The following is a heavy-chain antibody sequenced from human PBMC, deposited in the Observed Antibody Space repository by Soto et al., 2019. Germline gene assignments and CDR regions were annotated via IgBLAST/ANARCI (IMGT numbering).Heavy chain of an antibody. CDR2: FDPEDGET. J-gene: IGHJ6*02. D-gene: IGHD3-10*01. V-gene: IGHV1-24*01. Sequence: ASVKVSCKVSGYTLTELSMHWVRQAPGKGLEWMGGFDPEDGETIYAQKFQGRVTMTEDTSTDTAYMELSSLRSEDTAVYYCATDPGLLWFGAMDVWGQGTTVTVSS. CDR3: ATDPGLLWFGAMDV. CDR1: GYTLTELS.